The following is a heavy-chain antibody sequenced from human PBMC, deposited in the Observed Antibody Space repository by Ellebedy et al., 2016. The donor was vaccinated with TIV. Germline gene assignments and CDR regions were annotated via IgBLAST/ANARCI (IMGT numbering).Heavy chain of an antibody. D-gene: IGHD4-17*01. CDR2: ISGNGGST. J-gene: IGHJ4*02. CDR1: GFTFSSCA. CDR3: AKNMRTVTTTIDY. Sequence: GESLKIPCAASGFTFSSCAMSWVRQAPGKGLEWVSSISGNGGSTIYADSVKGRFTISRDNSKNTLYLQMNSLRAEDTAIYYCAKNMRTVTTTIDYWGQGTLVTVSS. V-gene: IGHV3-23*01.